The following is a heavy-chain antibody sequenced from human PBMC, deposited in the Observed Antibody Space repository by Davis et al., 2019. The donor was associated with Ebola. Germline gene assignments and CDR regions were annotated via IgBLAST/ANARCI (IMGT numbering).Heavy chain of an antibody. Sequence: AASVKVSCKTSGYTFTYYDINWVRQATGQGLELMGWINPNSGNTGYAQKFQGRVTMTRNTSISTAYMELNNLRSDDTAVYYCARGYDYYHGMDVWGKGTTVTVSS. V-gene: IGHV1-8*01. CDR2: INPNSGNT. J-gene: IGHJ6*04. CDR3: ARGYDYYHGMDV. CDR1: GYTFTYYD.